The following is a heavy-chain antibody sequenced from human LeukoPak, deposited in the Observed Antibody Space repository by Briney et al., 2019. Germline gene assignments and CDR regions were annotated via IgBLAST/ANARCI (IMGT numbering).Heavy chain of an antibody. D-gene: IGHD3-10*01. CDR1: GFTFGSYA. J-gene: IGHJ4*02. CDR2: ISGSGGST. CDR3: AKGVITMVRGVNGGYFDY. V-gene: IGHV3-23*01. Sequence: GGSLRLSCAASGFTFGSYAMSWVRQAPGKGLEWVSAISGSGGSTYYADSVKGRFTISRDNSKNTLFLQMNSLRAEDTAVYYCAKGVITMVRGVNGGYFDYWGQGTLVTVSS.